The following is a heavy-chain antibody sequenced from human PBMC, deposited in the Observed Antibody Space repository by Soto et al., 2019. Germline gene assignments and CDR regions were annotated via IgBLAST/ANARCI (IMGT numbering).Heavy chain of an antibody. CDR3: ASVYYNGSGYYYVVV. CDR1: GGSISSGEYY. V-gene: IGHV4-30-4*01. CDR2: IYHSGST. D-gene: IGHD3-22*01. J-gene: IGHJ4*02. Sequence: PSETLSLTCTVSGGSISSGEYYWSWIRQPPGKGLEWIGYIYHSGSTYYNPPLESRVTISVDMSKNQFSLKLSSVTAADTAVYYCASVYYNGSGYYYVVVWGQGALVTVSS.